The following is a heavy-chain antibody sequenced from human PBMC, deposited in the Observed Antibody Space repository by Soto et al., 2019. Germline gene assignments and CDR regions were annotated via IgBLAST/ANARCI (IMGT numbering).Heavy chain of an antibody. CDR1: GFTVSSNY. J-gene: IGHJ6*02. Sequence: GGSLRLSCAASGFTVSSNYMSWVRQAPGKGLEWVSVIYSGGSTYYADSVKGRFTISRDNSKNTLYLQMNSLRAEDTAVYYCAREEWIQLWTYYYGMDVWGPGTTVTVS. CDR3: AREEWIQLWTYYYGMDV. D-gene: IGHD5-18*01. V-gene: IGHV3-66*01. CDR2: IYSGGST.